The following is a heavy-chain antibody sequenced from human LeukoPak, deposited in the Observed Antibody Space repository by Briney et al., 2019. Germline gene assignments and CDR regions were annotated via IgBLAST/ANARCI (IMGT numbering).Heavy chain of an antibody. CDR2: IGTAGDT. V-gene: IGHV3-13*01. Sequence: GGSLRLSCAASGFTFSSYDMHWVRQATGKGLEWVSAIGTAGDTYYPGSVKGRFTISRENAKNSLYLQMNSLRAGDTAVYYCARARKSGSYFDYWGQGTLVIVSS. CDR1: GFTFSSYD. D-gene: IGHD1-26*01. J-gene: IGHJ4*02. CDR3: ARARKSGSYFDY.